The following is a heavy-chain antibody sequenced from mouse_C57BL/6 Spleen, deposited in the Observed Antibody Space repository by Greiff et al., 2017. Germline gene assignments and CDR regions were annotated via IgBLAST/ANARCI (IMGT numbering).Heavy chain of an antibody. Sequence: QVQLQQPGAELVKPGASVKLSCKASGYTFTSYWMQWVKQRPGQGLEWIGEIDPSDSYTNYNQKFKGKATLSVDTSSSTAYIQLSSLTSEDSAVYYCARVDYDRYFDYWGQGTTLTVSA. J-gene: IGHJ2*01. CDR2: IDPSDSYT. V-gene: IGHV1-50*01. CDR1: GYTFTSYW. D-gene: IGHD2-4*01. CDR3: ARVDYDRYFDY.